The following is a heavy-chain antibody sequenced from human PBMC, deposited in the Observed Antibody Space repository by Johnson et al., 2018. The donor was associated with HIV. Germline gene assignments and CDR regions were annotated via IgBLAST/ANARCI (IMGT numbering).Heavy chain of an antibody. D-gene: IGHD2/OR15-2a*01. CDR3: PTGAFHAYDM. Sequence: VQLVESGGGLVQPGGSLRLSCAASGFTFSPYWMHWVRQAPGQGLVWVSRIISDVSSAIYTDSVTGRFTISRDNTKNTLYLQMNSLRAEDTAVNYCPTGAFHAYDMWGQGTMVTVSS. V-gene: IGHV3-74*02. J-gene: IGHJ3*02. CDR2: IISDVSSA. CDR1: GFTFSPYW.